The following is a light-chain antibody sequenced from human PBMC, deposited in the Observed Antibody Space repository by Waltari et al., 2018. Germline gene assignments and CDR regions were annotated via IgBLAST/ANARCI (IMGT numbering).Light chain of an antibody. CDR1: SSDVGGYNY. CDR2: DVS. J-gene: IGLJ2*01. CDR3: CSYAGSYTFV. V-gene: IGLV2-11*01. Sequence: QSALTQPRSVSGSPGQSVTISCPGTSSDVGGYNYVSWYQPHPGKAPKLMIYDVSKRPSGVPDRFSGSKSGNTASLTISGLQAEDEADYYCCSYAGSYTFVFGGGTKLTVL.